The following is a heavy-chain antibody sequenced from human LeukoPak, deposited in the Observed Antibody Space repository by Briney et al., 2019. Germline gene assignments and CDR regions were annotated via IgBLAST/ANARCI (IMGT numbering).Heavy chain of an antibody. CDR2: ISGSGGST. CDR1: GFTLSSYA. CDR3: AKGGNSGSYPYYFDY. V-gene: IGHV3-23*01. Sequence: GGSLILSCAASGFTLSSYAMSWVRQAPGKGLEWVSAISGSGGSTYYADSVKGRFTISRDNSKNTLYLQMNSLRAEDTAVYYCAKGGNSGSYPYYFDYWGQGTLVTVSS. J-gene: IGHJ4*02. D-gene: IGHD1-26*01.